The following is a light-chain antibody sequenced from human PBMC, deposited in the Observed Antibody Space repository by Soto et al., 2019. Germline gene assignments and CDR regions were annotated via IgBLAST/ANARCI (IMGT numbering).Light chain of an antibody. Sequence: SVLTQPPSASGTPGQRVTISCSGSSSNIGSNYVCWYQHLPGTAPKLLIYSNNQRPSGVPDRFSGSKSGTSASLAISGLRSEDEADYYCATWDDSLSGHYVFGTGTKLTVL. V-gene: IGLV1-47*02. CDR3: ATWDDSLSGHYV. J-gene: IGLJ1*01. CDR2: SNN. CDR1: SSNIGSNY.